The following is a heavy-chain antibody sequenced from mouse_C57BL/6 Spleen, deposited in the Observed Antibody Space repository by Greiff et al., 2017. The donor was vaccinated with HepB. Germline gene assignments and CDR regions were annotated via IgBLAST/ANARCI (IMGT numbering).Heavy chain of an antibody. D-gene: IGHD1-1*01. CDR1: GYTFTSYW. CDR2: IYPGNSDT. Sequence: EVQVVESGTVLARPGASVKMSCKTSGYTFTSYWMHWVKQRPGQGLEWIGAIYPGNSDTSYNQKFKGKAKLTAVTSASTAYMELSSLTNEDSAVYYCTIITTVVAVDYWGQGTTLTVSS. J-gene: IGHJ2*01. CDR3: TIITTVVAVDY. V-gene: IGHV1-5*01.